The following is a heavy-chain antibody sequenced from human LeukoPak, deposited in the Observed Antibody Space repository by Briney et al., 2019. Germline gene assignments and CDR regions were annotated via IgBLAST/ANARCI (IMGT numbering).Heavy chain of an antibody. CDR3: ARAYGKWNDVYFYAFDL. Sequence: GGSLRLSCEASGFSFGDYNMHWVRQAPGKGLEWVSLISRNGAATKYADSVKGRFTVSRDNAKSSLYLQMNSLRAEDTALYYCARAYGKWNDVYFYAFDLWGQGTMVTVSS. V-gene: IGHV3-43*01. CDR2: ISRNGAAT. J-gene: IGHJ3*01. D-gene: IGHD1-20*01. CDR1: GFSFGDYN.